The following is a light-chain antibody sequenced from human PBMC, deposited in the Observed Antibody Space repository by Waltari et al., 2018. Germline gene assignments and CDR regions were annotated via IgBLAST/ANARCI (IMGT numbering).Light chain of an antibody. CDR1: SRDVGGYKY. CDR3: SSYTSSNTWV. CDR2: DVS. Sequence: QSALTHPASVSGSPGPSLPISCTGTSRDVGGYKYVSWYQQDPGKAPKLMLYDVSKRPSGVSNRFSGSKSGNTVSLTISGLQAEDEADYYCSSYTSSNTWVFGGGTKLTVL. J-gene: IGLJ3*02. V-gene: IGLV2-14*01.